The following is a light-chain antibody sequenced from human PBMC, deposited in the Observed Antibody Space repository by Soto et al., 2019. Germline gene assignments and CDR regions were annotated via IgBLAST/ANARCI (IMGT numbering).Light chain of an antibody. CDR2: DAS. J-gene: IGKJ4*01. CDR1: QSVGSY. CDR3: QQRSDWPST. V-gene: IGKV3-11*01. Sequence: EIGLTQSPATLSLSPGDRATLSCRASQSVGSYLGWYQQRPGQAPRLLIYDASNMATGIPARFSGSGSGTDFTLTISSLEPEDFAVYYCQQRSDWPSTFGGGTKVEIK.